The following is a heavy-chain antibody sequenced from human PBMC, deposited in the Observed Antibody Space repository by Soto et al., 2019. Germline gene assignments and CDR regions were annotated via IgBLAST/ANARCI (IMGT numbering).Heavy chain of an antibody. CDR3: ARCGIAAAILLWFDP. V-gene: IGHV1-18*01. D-gene: IGHD6-13*01. CDR2: ISPYNGRT. CDR1: GYSFSNYG. J-gene: IGHJ5*02. Sequence: ASVKVSCKASGYSFSNYGIARVRQAPGQGPEWMGWISPYNGRTNYAQNVKGRVVMTTDISTNTVYLELRSLRSDDTAVYYCARCGIAAAILLWFDPWGQGTLVTVSS.